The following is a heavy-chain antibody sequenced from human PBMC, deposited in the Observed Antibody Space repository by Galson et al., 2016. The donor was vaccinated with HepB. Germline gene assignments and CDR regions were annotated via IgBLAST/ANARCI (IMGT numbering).Heavy chain of an antibody. CDR2: ISRFGSGA. J-gene: IGHJ6*02. CDR1: GFSFRSRT. CDR3: ARDNYNRVTGYYGAGMDV. D-gene: IGHD3-9*01. Sequence: SLRLSCAASGFSFRSRTIYWVRQAPSKGLEWVALISRFGSGASYADSVRGRFTVSADAAETVFYLQMNDLRGDDTALYYCARDNYNRVTGYYGAGMDVWGQGARVSVSS. V-gene: IGHV3-30*04.